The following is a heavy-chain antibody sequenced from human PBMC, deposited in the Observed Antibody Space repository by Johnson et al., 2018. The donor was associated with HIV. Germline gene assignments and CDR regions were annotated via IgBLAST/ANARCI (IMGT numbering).Heavy chain of an antibody. Sequence: VQLVESGGGVVQPGRSLRLSCAASGFTFSSYAMSWVRQAPGKGLEWVSGISGSGGSTYNADSVKGRFTISRDNSKNTLYLQMNYLRVEDTAVYYCARLERLGGLSRVLDMWGQGTMVTVSS. J-gene: IGHJ3*02. V-gene: IGHV3-23*04. D-gene: IGHD6-19*01. CDR3: ARLERLGGLSRVLDM. CDR2: ISGSGGST. CDR1: GFTFSSYA.